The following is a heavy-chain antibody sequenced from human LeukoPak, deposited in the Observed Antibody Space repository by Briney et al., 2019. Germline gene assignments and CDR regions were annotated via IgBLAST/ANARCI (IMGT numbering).Heavy chain of an antibody. CDR3: ATYYYGSGSYYSRNFDY. J-gene: IGHJ4*02. V-gene: IGHV1-24*01. D-gene: IGHD3-10*01. CDR1: GYTLTELS. Sequence: ASVKVSCKVSGYTLTELSMHWVRQAPGKGLEWMGGFDPEDGETIYAQKFQGRVTMTEDTSTDTAYMELSSLRSEDTAVYYCATYYYGSGSYYSRNFDYWGQGTLVTVSS. CDR2: FDPEDGET.